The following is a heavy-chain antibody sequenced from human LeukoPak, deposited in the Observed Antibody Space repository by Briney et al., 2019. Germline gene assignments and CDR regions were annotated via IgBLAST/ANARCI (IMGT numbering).Heavy chain of an antibody. V-gene: IGHV4-34*01. J-gene: IGHJ6*02. D-gene: IGHD6-19*01. Sequence: KPSETLSLTCAVYGGSFSRYYWSWIRQPPGKGLEWIGEINHSGSTNYNPSLKSRVTISVDTSKNQFSLKLSSVTAADTAVYYCAREGSAVADRPIHPSRTDGMDVWGQGTTVTVSS. CDR1: GGSFSRYY. CDR2: INHSGST. CDR3: AREGSAVADRPIHPSRTDGMDV.